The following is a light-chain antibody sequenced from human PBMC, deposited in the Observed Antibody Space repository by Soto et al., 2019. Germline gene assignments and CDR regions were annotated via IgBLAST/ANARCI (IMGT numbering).Light chain of an antibody. V-gene: IGKV2-30*01. CDR1: QSLVYADGNTY. J-gene: IGKJ2*01. CDR2: KVF. Sequence: DVVMTQPPLSLPVTLGQSASISCTSSQSLVYADGNTYLNWLQQRPGQSPRRLIYKVFNRDSGVPDRFSGSASGSEFTLTISRVEAEDIGVYYCMQTAHWLYTFGRGTKVDIK. CDR3: MQTAHWLYT.